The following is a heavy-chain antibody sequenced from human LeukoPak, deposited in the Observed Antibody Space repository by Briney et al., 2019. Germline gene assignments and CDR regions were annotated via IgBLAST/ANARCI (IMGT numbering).Heavy chain of an antibody. J-gene: IGHJ4*02. V-gene: IGHV3-23*01. Sequence: GGSLRLSCAASGFTFSSDAMSWGRQAPGKGLEWVSAISGSGGSTYYADSVKGRFTISRDNSKNTLYLQMNSLRAEDTAVYYCAKDPRGFSEWLFDYWGQGTLVTVSS. CDR3: AKDPRGFSEWLFDY. CDR2: ISGSGGST. CDR1: GFTFSSDA. D-gene: IGHD3-3*01.